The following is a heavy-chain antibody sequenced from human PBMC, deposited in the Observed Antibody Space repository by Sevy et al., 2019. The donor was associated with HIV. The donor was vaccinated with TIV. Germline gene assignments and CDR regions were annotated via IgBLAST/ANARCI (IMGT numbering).Heavy chain of an antibody. CDR2: IGLIGGDP. CDR1: GFTFSTYA. D-gene: IGHD3-10*01. Sequence: GGSLRLPCAAPGFTFSTYALTWVRQPQGRGLEWVSVIGLIGGDPYSTDSVKGRFTISRDNSKNTLYLQMNSLRAEDTAVYYCAKDRVSGTYYTGDFDYWGQGTLVTVSS. J-gene: IGHJ4*02. V-gene: IGHV3-23*01. CDR3: AKDRVSGTYYTGDFDY.